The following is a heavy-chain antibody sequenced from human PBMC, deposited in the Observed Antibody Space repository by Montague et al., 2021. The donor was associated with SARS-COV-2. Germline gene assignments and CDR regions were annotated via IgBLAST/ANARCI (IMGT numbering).Heavy chain of an antibody. CDR2: IKQDGSEQ. Sequence: SLSLSLSASGFPMRSYWMRWVRQAPGKGLEWVAYIKQDGSEQYYVDSVRGRFTLSKDNAKNSLYLQMNSLRVEDTAMYYCVRERAFYFASGTYSRNNWFDPWGQGTLVTVSS. D-gene: IGHD3-10*01. CDR1: GFPMRSYW. J-gene: IGHJ5*02. CDR3: VRERAFYFASGTYSRNNWFDP. V-gene: IGHV3-7*01.